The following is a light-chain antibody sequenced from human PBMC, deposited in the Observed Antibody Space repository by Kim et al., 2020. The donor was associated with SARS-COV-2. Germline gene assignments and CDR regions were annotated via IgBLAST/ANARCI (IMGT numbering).Light chain of an antibody. V-gene: IGLV5-39*01. CDR3: AIWYSHTWV. CDR2: YKSDSNK. J-gene: IGLJ2*01. Sequence: FNCCWRSCISVALYYIYRYQQKTGSQPQFLLRYKSDSNKQQAPGDPRRFSGYKHASTNADHLVISGLQSQDEADYYCAIWYSHTWVFGGGAQLTVL. CDR1: SCISVALYY.